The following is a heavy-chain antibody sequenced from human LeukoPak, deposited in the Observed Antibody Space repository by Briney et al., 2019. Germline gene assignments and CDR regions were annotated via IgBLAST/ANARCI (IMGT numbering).Heavy chain of an antibody. CDR1: GYTFTNND. J-gene: IGHJ4*02. CDR3: TRGRAAGD. Sequence: ASVKVSCKASGYTFTNNDINWVRQATGQGIEWMGWVSPDSGDTGYAPNFRGRVTMATDTSINTAYMELTSLTSEDTAIYYCTRGRAAGDWGQGTLVTVSS. D-gene: IGHD6-19*01. CDR2: VSPDSGDT. V-gene: IGHV1-8*01.